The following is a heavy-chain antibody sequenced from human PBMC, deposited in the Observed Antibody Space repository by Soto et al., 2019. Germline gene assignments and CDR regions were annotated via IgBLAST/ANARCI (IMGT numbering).Heavy chain of an antibody. V-gene: IGHV1-69*02. CDR1: GGTFSSDT. CDR2: IIPIGGIA. D-gene: IGHD3-10*01. J-gene: IGHJ4*02. CDR3: ARQGAGTQHFDY. Sequence: QVQLVQSGAEVKKPGSSVKVSCKASGGTFSSDTISWVRQAPGQGLEWMGRIIPIGGIANYAQKFQGRVTITADKSTSTAYMELSSLRSEDTAVYYCARQGAGTQHFDYWGQGTLVTVSS.